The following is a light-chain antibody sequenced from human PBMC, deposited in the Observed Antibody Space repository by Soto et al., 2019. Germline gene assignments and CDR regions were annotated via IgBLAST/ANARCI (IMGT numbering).Light chain of an antibody. V-gene: IGLV1-40*01. CDR1: SSNIGAGYD. CDR2: GNS. Sequence: QSVLTQPPSVSGAPGQRVTISCTGSSSNIGAGYDVHWYQQLPGTAPKLLFYGNSNRPSGVPDRFSGSKSGTSASLAITGLQAEDEADYYCQSHDSSLSDYVFGTGTKLTVL. J-gene: IGLJ1*01. CDR3: QSHDSSLSDYV.